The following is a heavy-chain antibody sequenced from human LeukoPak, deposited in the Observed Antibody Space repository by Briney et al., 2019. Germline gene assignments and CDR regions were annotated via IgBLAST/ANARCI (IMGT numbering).Heavy chain of an antibody. CDR2: FYHSGIT. D-gene: IGHD6-25*01. CDR3: VRPNRCTDSSCYSFDY. J-gene: IGHJ4*02. V-gene: IGHV4-39*01. CDR1: GGSISRSSSY. Sequence: SETLSLTCTVSGGSISRSSSYWGWIRQPPSSTLEWIGNFYHSGITYYNPALKSRVTMSVDTSKNQFSLKLTSVTAADTAVYYCVRPNRCTDSSCYSFDYWGQGVLVTVSS.